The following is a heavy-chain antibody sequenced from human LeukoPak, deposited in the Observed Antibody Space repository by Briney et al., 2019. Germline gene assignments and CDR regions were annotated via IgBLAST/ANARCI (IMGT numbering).Heavy chain of an antibody. CDR3: AKISGYYPFDY. V-gene: IGHV3-30*02. CDR2: IRYDGSHK. D-gene: IGHD3-22*01. Sequence: GGSLRLSCAASGFTFSTYGMHWVRQAPGKGLEWVAFIRYDGSHKYYTDSVRGRFTISRDNSKNTLYLQMNNLRAEDTALYYCAKISGYYPFDYWGQGTLVTVSS. CDR1: GFTFSTYG. J-gene: IGHJ4*02.